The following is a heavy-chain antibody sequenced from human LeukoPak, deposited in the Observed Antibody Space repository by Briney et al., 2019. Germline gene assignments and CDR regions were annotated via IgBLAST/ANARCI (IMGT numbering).Heavy chain of an antibody. Sequence: GGSLRLSCQASGFTFSNYAMSWVRQAPGKGLEWVSSINPDGGGSFFADSVKGRFTISRDDSRSVAYLQMNTLSAEDTAAYYCARSGVATCHHWGQGILVTVSS. CDR1: GFTFSNYA. J-gene: IGHJ5*02. CDR3: ARSGVATCHH. D-gene: IGHD2-15*01. V-gene: IGHV3-23*01. CDR2: INPDGGGS.